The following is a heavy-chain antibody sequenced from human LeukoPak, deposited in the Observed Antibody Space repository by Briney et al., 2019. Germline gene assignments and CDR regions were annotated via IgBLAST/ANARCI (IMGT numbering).Heavy chain of an antibody. Sequence: ASVKASCKASGYTFTGYYMHWVRQAPGQGLEWMGWINPNSGGTNYAQKFQGRVTMTRDTSISTAYMELSRLRSDDTAVYYCARDRAYGSGSSTDYWGQGALVTVSS. CDR2: INPNSGGT. CDR1: GYTFTGYY. CDR3: ARDRAYGSGSSTDY. V-gene: IGHV1-2*02. J-gene: IGHJ4*02. D-gene: IGHD3-10*01.